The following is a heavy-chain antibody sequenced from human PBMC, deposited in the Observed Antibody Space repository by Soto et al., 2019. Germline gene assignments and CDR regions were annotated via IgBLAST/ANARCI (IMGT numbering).Heavy chain of an antibody. J-gene: IGHJ6*02. V-gene: IGHV1-18*01. CDR2: INTYNGNT. CDR3: AMVDVYVTPSPQDV. CDR1: GYSFTRYG. D-gene: IGHD3-16*01. Sequence: ASVKVSCKASGYSFTRYGIACAQQAPGQGLEWMGWINTYNGNTNYAQNLQGRVTLTTDTSTSTAYMELTSLRSNDTAIYYCAMVDVYVTPSPQDVWGQGTTVTVSS.